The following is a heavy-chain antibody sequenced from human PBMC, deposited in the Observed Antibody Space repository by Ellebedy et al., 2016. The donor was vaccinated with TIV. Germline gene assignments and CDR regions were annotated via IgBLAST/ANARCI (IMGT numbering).Heavy chain of an antibody. D-gene: IGHD3-16*01. V-gene: IGHV1-8*01. Sequence: AASVKVSCKASGYTFNNYDINWVRQAIGQGLEWMGWMNPHSGNTGFTQEFQGRVTMTRNTSISTVYMELSSLRSEDTAVYYCASISNAYWGHYYLMDVWGQGTTITVSS. CDR1: GYTFNNYD. J-gene: IGHJ6*02. CDR2: MNPHSGNT. CDR3: ASISNAYWGHYYLMDV.